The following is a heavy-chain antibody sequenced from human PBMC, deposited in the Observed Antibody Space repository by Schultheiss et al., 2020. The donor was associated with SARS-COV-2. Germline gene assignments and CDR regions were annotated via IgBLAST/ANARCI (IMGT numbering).Heavy chain of an antibody. Sequence: SETLSLTCAIAGDSVSSNSAAWTWIRQSPSRGLEWLGRTYYRSKWYYDYAESVKSRITINPDTSKNQFSLKLSSVTAADTAVYYCARDLNGEYSSGWTRQRYYYYYGMDVWGQGTTVTVSS. CDR3: ARDLNGEYSSGWTRQRYYYYYGMDV. D-gene: IGHD6-19*01. J-gene: IGHJ6*02. V-gene: IGHV6-1*01. CDR1: GDSVSSNSAA. CDR2: TYYRSKWYY.